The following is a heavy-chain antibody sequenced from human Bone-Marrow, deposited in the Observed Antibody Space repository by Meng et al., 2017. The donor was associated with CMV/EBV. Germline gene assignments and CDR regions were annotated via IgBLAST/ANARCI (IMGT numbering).Heavy chain of an antibody. D-gene: IGHD1-26*01. CDR1: GGSISSGDYY. V-gene: IGHV4-30-4*02. Sequence: SETLSLTCTVSGGSISSGDYYWSWIRQPPGKGLEWIGYIYYSGSTYYNPSLKSRVTISVDTSKNQFSLKLSSVTAADTAVYYCAAWEAYYYGMDVWGQGTTVTVSS. CDR3: AAWEAYYYGMDV. J-gene: IGHJ6*02. CDR2: IYYSGST.